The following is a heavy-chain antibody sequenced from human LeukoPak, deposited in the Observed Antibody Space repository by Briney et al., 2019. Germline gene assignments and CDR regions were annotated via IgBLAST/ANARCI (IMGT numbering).Heavy chain of an antibody. V-gene: IGHV3-66*01. CDR2: IYTDEST. CDR3: AKTPGYSSGWVFDY. J-gene: IGHJ4*02. D-gene: IGHD6-19*01. CDR1: GFTFSSNY. Sequence: GGSLRLSCAASGFTFSSNYMTWVRQAPGKGLEWVSVIYTDESTKYADSVKGRFTISRDSSKSTLHLQMNSLRAEDTAVYYCAKTPGYSSGWVFDYWGQGTLVTVSS.